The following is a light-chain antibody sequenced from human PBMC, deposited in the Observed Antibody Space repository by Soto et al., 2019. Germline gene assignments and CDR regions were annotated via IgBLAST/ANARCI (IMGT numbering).Light chain of an antibody. Sequence: QSVLTQAPSVSGTPGQRVTITCSGGSSNIGRNSVNWYQHLPGTAPKLLTHGNNHRPSGVPDRFSGPKSGTSASLAISGLQPEDEADYCCAAWDDSLNEYVFGDGTKVTVL. CDR1: SSNIGRNS. J-gene: IGLJ1*01. CDR2: GNN. V-gene: IGLV1-44*01. CDR3: AAWDDSLNEYV.